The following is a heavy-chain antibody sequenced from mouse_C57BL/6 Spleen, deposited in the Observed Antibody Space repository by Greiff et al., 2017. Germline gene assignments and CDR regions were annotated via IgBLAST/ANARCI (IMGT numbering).Heavy chain of an antibody. CDR2: ISSGSSTI. J-gene: IGHJ3*01. CDR1: GFTFSDYG. D-gene: IGHD2-4*01. CDR3: ARGGGLPFAY. V-gene: IGHV5-17*01. Sequence: EVKLMESGGGLVKPGGSLKLSCAASGFTFSDYGMHWVRQAPEKGLEWVAYISSGSSTIYYADTVKGRFTISRDNAKNTLFLQMTSLRSEDTAMYYCARGGGLPFAYWGQGTLVTVSA.